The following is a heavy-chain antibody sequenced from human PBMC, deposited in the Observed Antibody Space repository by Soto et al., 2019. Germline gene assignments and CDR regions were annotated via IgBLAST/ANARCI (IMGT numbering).Heavy chain of an antibody. Sequence: PGGSLRLSCAVSGFTFSSYDMHWVRQAPGKGLEWVAVIWYDGSSKYYADSVKGRFTISRDNSKSTLYLQMNSLRAEDTAVYYCARDRNGMDVWGQGTTVTVSS. V-gene: IGHV3-33*01. CDR3: ARDRNGMDV. CDR1: GFTFSSYD. J-gene: IGHJ6*02. CDR2: IWYDGSSK.